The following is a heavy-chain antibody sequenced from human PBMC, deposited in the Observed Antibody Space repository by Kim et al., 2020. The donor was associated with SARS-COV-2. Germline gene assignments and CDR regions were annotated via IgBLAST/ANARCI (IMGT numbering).Heavy chain of an antibody. CDR1: GGSISSIIYY. Sequence: SETLSLTCTVSGGSISSIIYYWGWIRQPPGKGLEWIGSIYYSGSTYYNPSLKSRVTISVDTSNNQFSLKLSSVTAADTAVYYCARDRDSSGHYYYYGMDVWGQGTTVTVSS. D-gene: IGHD3-22*01. CDR2: IYYSGST. J-gene: IGHJ6*02. CDR3: ARDRDSSGHYYYYGMDV. V-gene: IGHV4-39*07.